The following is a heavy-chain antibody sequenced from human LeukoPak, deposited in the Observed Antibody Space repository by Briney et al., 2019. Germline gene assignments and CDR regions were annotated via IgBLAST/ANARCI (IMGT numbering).Heavy chain of an antibody. CDR1: GYTFTGYY. V-gene: IGHV1-2*02. CDR3: ARDPPYPSGLRVDYLDD. Sequence: ASVKVSCKASGYTFTGYYMHWVRQAPGQGLEWMGWINPNSGGTNYAQKFQGRATMTRDTSISTAYMELSRLRSDDTAVYYCARDPPYPSGLRVDYLDDRGQETMVTVSP. D-gene: IGHD6-19*01. J-gene: IGHJ4*02. CDR2: INPNSGGT.